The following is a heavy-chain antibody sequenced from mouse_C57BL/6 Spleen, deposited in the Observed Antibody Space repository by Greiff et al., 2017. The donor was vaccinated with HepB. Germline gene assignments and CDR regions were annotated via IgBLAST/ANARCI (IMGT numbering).Heavy chain of an antibody. J-gene: IGHJ2*01. V-gene: IGHV1-42*01. D-gene: IGHD2-2*01. CDR2: INPSTGGT. Sequence: EVQLQQSGPELVKPGASVKISCKASGYSFTGYYMNWVKQSPEKSLEWIGEINPSTGGTTYNQKFKAKATLTVDKSSSTAYMQLKSLTSEDSAVYYYARSGGYDDCDYWGQGTTLTVAS. CDR1: GYSFTGYY. CDR3: ARSGGYDDCDY.